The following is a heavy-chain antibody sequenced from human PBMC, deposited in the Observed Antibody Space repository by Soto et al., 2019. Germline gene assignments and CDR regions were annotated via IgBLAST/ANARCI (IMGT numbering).Heavy chain of an antibody. CDR1: GGSVSSGSYY. CDR3: ARTDVTIFGVVIVLGAFDI. V-gene: IGHV4-61*01. CDR2: IYYSGST. Sequence: PSDTLSLTCTVSGGSVSSGSYYWSWIRQPPGKGLEWIGYIYYSGSTNYNPSLKSRVTISVDTSKNQFSLKLSSVTAADTAVYYCARTDVTIFGVVIVLGAFDIWGQGTMVTVSS. J-gene: IGHJ3*02. D-gene: IGHD3-3*01.